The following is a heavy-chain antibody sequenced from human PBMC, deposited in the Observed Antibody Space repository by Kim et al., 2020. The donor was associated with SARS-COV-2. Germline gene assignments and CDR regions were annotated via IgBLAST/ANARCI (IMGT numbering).Heavy chain of an antibody. CDR2: IYNDGSSK. CDR3: AKVVSGSSGHSPG. V-gene: IGHV3-74*01. CDR1: GFTFNSYW. D-gene: IGHD3-22*01. J-gene: IGHJ4*02. Sequence: GGSLRLSCAASGFTFNSYWMHWVRQAPGKGLEWVSGIYNDGSSKYYADSVKGRFTISRDNAKNTLYLQMNRLRVEDTAVYYCAKVVSGSSGHSPGWGQGTLVTVSS.